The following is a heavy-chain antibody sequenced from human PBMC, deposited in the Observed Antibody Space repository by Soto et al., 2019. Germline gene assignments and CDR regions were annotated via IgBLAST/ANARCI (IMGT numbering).Heavy chain of an antibody. Sequence: QVQLVQSGAEVKRPGASLKVSCKASGYTFTSYGFNWVRQAPGQGLEWMGWIGPYNGDTNYAQKFQGRVTLTTDTSTSTAYMELRSLTSDDTAVYYCARTPRAQMIVLEAATRFDYWGQGTLVTVSS. CDR2: IGPYNGDT. J-gene: IGHJ4*02. D-gene: IGHD2-15*01. V-gene: IGHV1-18*04. CDR1: GYTFTSYG. CDR3: ARTPRAQMIVLEAATRFDY.